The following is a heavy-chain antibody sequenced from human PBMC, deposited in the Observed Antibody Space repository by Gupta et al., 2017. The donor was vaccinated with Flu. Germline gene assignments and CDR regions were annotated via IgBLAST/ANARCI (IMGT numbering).Heavy chain of an antibody. J-gene: IGHJ4*02. CDR3: ARRGTYYVGF. D-gene: IGHD1-7*01. CDR1: GGSVNVFSYF. V-gene: IGHV4-31*03. Sequence: QLRESGPRLLTPSQTLSPTCSVSGGSVNVFSYFWSWIRQHPEKGLEWIGYVHSSGNTYYNPSLRSRLMMSIDTSKNEFSREVTSVTAADTAMYYCARRGTYYVGFWGQGALVTVSS. CDR2: VHSSGNT.